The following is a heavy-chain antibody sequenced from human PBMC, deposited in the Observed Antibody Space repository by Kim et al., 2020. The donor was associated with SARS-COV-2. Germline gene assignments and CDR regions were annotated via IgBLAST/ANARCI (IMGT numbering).Heavy chain of an antibody. CDR2: ISYDGSNK. J-gene: IGHJ6*02. D-gene: IGHD4-4*01. Sequence: GGSLRLSCAASGFTFSSYGMHWVRQAPGKGLEWVAVISYDGSNKYYADSVKGRFTISRDNSKNTLYLQMNSLRAEDTAVYYCAKEWATVTTLLYYYYYGMDVWGQGTTVTVSS. CDR3: AKEWATVTTLLYYYYYGMDV. CDR1: GFTFSSYG. V-gene: IGHV3-30*18.